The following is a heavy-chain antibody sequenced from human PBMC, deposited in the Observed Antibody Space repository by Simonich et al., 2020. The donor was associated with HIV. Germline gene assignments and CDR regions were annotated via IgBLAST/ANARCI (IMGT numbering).Heavy chain of an antibody. V-gene: IGHV2-5*01. J-gene: IGHJ4*02. Sequence: QITLKESGPTLVKPTQTLTLTCTFSGFSLSTSGVGVGWIRQPPGKALGWLALIYWNDDKRYSPSLKSRLTITKDTSKNQVVLTMTNMDPVDTATYYCAHRRTNTYYDYWGQGTLVTVSS. CDR3: AHRRTNTYYDY. D-gene: IGHD2-2*01. CDR2: IYWNDDK. CDR1: GFSLSTSGVG.